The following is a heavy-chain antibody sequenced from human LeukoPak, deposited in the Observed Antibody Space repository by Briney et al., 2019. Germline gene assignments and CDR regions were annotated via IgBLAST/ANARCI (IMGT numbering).Heavy chain of an antibody. D-gene: IGHD3-22*01. Sequence: ASVKVSCKASGYTLTSYFIHWVGQAPGQGLEWMGLINPSAGGRNYAQKFQGGVTMPRDTSTSTVYMELSSLRSEDTAIYYCARAIYDSSGYYGYWGQGTLVTVSS. CDR1: GYTLTSYF. V-gene: IGHV1-46*01. CDR3: ARAIYDSSGYYGY. CDR2: INPSAGGR. J-gene: IGHJ4*02.